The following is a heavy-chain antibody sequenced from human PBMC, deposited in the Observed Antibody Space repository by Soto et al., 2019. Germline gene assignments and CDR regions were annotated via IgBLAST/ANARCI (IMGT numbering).Heavy chain of an antibody. CDR2: ISGGGSYI. CDR1: GFTFSDEN. Sequence: QLVESGGGLVKPGGSLRLSCSASGFTFSDENMSWVRQVPGKGLEWVSGISGGGSYIFQADSVQGRFSISRDNAKKSMFLEMKSLRVEDTAVYYCARDSDCHSSSCFFPPPVWGQGTTATVSS. D-gene: IGHD2-21*01. J-gene: IGHJ6*02. V-gene: IGHV3-21*01. CDR3: ARDSDCHSSSCFFPPPV.